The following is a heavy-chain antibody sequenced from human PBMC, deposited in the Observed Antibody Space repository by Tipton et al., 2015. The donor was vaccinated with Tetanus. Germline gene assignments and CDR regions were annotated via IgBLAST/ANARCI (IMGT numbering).Heavy chain of an antibody. CDR3: AKARGMITFGGPFDY. D-gene: IGHD3-16*01. V-gene: IGHV3-53*05. CDR2: IYSGGST. CDR1: GFTVSSSY. Sequence: GSLRLSCAASGFTVSSSYMTWVRQAPGKGLEWVSIIYSGGSTSYADSVKGRFTISRDNSKNTLYLQMNSLRAEDTALYYCAKARGMITFGGPFDYWGQGTLVTVSS. J-gene: IGHJ4*02.